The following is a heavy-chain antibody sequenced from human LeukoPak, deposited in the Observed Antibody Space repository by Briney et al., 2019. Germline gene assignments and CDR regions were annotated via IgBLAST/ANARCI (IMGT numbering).Heavy chain of an antibody. CDR2: ISYSSITI. V-gene: IGHV3-48*01. CDR1: GFPFGSYS. CDR3: VRDHQWTFDI. Sequence: GGSLRLSCAASGFPFGSYSMNWVRQAPGKGLEWVSYISYSSITIYYADSVRGRFTISRDNAKNSLYLQMNSLRAEDTAVYYCVRDHQWTFDIWGPGTMVTVSS. D-gene: IGHD6-19*01. J-gene: IGHJ3*02.